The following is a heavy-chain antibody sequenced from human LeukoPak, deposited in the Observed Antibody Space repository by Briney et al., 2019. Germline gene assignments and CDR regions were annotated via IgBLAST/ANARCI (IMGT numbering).Heavy chain of an antibody. J-gene: IGHJ4*02. V-gene: IGHV1-69*04. D-gene: IGHD2-15*01. Sequence: SVKVSCKASGGTFSSYAISWVRQAPGQGLEWMGRIIPILGIANYAQKFQGRVTITADKSTSTAYMELRSLRSDDTAVYYCAREAYCSGGSCHEGFDYWGQGTLVTVSS. CDR2: IIPILGIA. CDR1: GGTFSSYA. CDR3: AREAYCSGGSCHEGFDY.